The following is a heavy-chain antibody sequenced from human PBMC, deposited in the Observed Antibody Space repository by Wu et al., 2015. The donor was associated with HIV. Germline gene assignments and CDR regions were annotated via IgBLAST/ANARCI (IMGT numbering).Heavy chain of an antibody. Sequence: VQLVQSGAEVKKPGSSVKVSCKTFGGTFSNYGISWVRQAPGQGLEWMGRIIPIFGTANYAQKFQGRVTITADESTSTAYMELSSLRSEDTAVYYCARGLVYDSSGYGYYGMDVWGQGTTVTVSS. J-gene: IGHJ6*02. V-gene: IGHV1-69*15. CDR2: IIPIFGTA. D-gene: IGHD3-22*01. CDR3: ARGLVYDSSGYGYYGMDV. CDR1: GGTFSNYG.